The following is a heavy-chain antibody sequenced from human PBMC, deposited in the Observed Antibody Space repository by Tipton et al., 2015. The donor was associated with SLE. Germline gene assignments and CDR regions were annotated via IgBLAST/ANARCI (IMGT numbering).Heavy chain of an antibody. J-gene: IGHJ3*02. CDR3: ARVWLNNAFDI. CDR1: GVSISSSY. V-gene: IGHV4-4*07. D-gene: IGHD2/OR15-2a*01. Sequence: TLSLTCNVSGVSISSSYWSWIRQPAGKGLEWIGRIYTSGATDDNPSLKSRVTMSVDMSKNQIFLKMTSVIAADSAVYFCARVWLNNAFDIWGQGTRVTVSS. CDR2: IYTSGAT.